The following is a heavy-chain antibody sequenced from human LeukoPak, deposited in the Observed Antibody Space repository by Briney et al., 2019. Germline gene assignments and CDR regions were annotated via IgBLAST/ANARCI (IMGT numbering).Heavy chain of an antibody. Sequence: GGSLRLSCVGSGFTFRSHAMSWVRQAPEKGLEFVSGIYENGGTTYHADSVKGRFSISRDNSKNTLYLQMDSLRGEDTAVYYCAKDFRIGYSAHFDYWGQGALVTVSS. D-gene: IGHD2-21*01. CDR1: GFTFRSHA. CDR2: IYENGGTT. CDR3: AKDFRIGYSAHFDY. J-gene: IGHJ4*02. V-gene: IGHV3-23*01.